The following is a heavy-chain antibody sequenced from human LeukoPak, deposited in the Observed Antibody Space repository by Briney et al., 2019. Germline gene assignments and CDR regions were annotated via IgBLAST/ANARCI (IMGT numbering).Heavy chain of an antibody. V-gene: IGHV3-23*01. CDR3: AEGYSYGYANDY. J-gene: IGHJ4*02. D-gene: IGHD5-18*01. CDR2: ISGSGGST. CDR1: GFTFSSYA. Sequence: GGSLRLSCAASGFTFSSYAMSWVRQAPGKGLEWVSAISGSGGSTYYADSVKGRFTISRDNSKNTLYLQMNSLRAEDTAVYYCAEGYSYGYANDYWGQGTLVTVSS.